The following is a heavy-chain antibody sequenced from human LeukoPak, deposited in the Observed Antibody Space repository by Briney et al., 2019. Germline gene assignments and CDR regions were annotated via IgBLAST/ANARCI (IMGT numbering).Heavy chain of an antibody. CDR1: RYTFSSYG. CDR2: ISYDGSNK. D-gene: IGHD4-17*01. V-gene: IGHV3-30*18. CDR3: AKDDFGDYGDAFEI. Sequence: GRSLRLSCAASRYTFSSYGLHWVRQTPGMGLEWVAVISYDGSNKYYADSVKGRFTISRDNSKNTLYLQMNSLRAEDTAVYYCAKDDFGDYGDAFEIWGQGTMVTVSS. J-gene: IGHJ3*02.